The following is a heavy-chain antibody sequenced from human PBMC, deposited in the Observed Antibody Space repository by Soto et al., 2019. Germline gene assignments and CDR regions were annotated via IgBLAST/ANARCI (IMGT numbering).Heavy chain of an antibody. CDR3: AHRILRTVVGLVTTTAIYFDC. CDR1: GFSLTTSGVG. V-gene: IGHV2-5*02. CDR2: IYWDDDK. J-gene: IGHJ4*02. D-gene: IGHD3-3*01. Sequence: QITLNESGPTVVKPAETLTLTCTFSGFSLTTSGVGVSWIRQSPGKAPEWLALIYWDDDKRYSASLKSRLTITKDTYKNQVVLTMASVDPADTATYYCAHRILRTVVGLVTTTAIYFDCWGQGTPVVVSS.